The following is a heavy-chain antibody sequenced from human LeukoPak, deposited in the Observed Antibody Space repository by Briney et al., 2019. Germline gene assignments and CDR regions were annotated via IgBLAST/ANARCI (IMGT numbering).Heavy chain of an antibody. D-gene: IGHD3-10*01. CDR2: IEKDGSAT. Sequence: HPGGSLRLSCTASGFTLSNYWMTWVRQAPGKGLEWVAKIEKDGSATYYVDSMKGRFTVSRDNAKNSLYLQMSSLRAEDTAVYYCARDGGLDYYFYMDVWGKGTTVTVSS. V-gene: IGHV3-7*01. J-gene: IGHJ6*03. CDR1: GFTLSNYW. CDR3: ARDGGLDYYFYMDV.